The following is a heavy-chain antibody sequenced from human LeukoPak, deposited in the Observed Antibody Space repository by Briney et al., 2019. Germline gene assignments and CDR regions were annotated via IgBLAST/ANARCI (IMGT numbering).Heavy chain of an antibody. D-gene: IGHD5-12*01. CDR2: INPNSGGT. CDR3: ARGFPTKGFDY. V-gene: IGHV1-2*02. CDR1: GYTFTGYY. Sequence: ASVKVSCKASGYTFTGYYIHWVRQAPGQGLEWMGWINPNSGGTNYAQKLQGRVTMTTDTSTSTAYMELRSLRSDDTAVYYCARGFPTKGFDYWGQGTLVTVSS. J-gene: IGHJ4*02.